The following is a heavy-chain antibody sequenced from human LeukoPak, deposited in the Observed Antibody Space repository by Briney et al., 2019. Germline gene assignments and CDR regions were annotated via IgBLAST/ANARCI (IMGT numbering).Heavy chain of an antibody. D-gene: IGHD3-22*01. CDR3: AKDRYYYDSSGYLFDY. Sequence: GGSLRLSCAASGFTFSSYTMHWVRQAPGKGLEWVSLISWDGGSTYYADSVKGRFTISRDNSKNSLYLQMNSLRTEGTALYYCAKDRYYYDSSGYLFDYWGQGTLVTVSS. CDR2: ISWDGGST. V-gene: IGHV3-43*01. CDR1: GFTFSSYT. J-gene: IGHJ4*02.